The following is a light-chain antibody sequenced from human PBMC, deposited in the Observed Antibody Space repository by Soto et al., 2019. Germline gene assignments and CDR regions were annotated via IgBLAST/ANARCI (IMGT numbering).Light chain of an antibody. Sequence: SVLTQSPATLSFSPGERATLSCRASQSVSSYLAWYQQKPGQAPRLLIYDASNRATGIPARFSGSGSGTDFTLTISSLEPEDSAVYYCQQRHMWPITFGQGTRLEIK. CDR2: DAS. CDR3: QQRHMWPIT. V-gene: IGKV3-11*01. CDR1: QSVSSY. J-gene: IGKJ5*01.